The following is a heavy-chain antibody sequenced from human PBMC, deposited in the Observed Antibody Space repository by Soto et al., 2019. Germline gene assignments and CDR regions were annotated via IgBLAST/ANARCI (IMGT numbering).Heavy chain of an antibody. V-gene: IGHV4-59*08. CDR2: IYYSGST. D-gene: IGHD3-10*01. J-gene: IGHJ4*02. Sequence: QVQLQESGPGLVKPSETLSLTCTVSGDSISSYYWSWIRQPPGKGLEWIGYIYYSGSTNYNPSLKSRGTISVDTSKNQFSLKLSSVTAADTAVYYCARQRRYYASGSYPVFDYWGQGTLVTVSS. CDR1: GDSISSYY. CDR3: ARQRRYYASGSYPVFDY.